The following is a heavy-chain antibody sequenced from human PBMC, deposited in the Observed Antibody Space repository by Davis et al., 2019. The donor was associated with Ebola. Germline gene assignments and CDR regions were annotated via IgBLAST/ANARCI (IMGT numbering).Heavy chain of an antibody. Sequence: GESLKISCAASGFSFSNYWIHWVRQAPGKGPVWVSRISPDGSATGYADSVKGRFTISKDTSKNQVVLTMTNMDPVDTATYYCARITMVRGVIGLLGYYYYGMDVWGKGTTVTVSS. CDR1: GFSFSNYW. V-gene: IGHV3-74*01. J-gene: IGHJ6*04. CDR2: ISPDGSAT. CDR3: ARITMVRGVIGLLGYYYYGMDV. D-gene: IGHD3-10*01.